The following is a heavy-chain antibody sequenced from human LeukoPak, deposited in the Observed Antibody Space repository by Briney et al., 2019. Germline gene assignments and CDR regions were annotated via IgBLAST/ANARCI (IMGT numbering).Heavy chain of an antibody. V-gene: IGHV4-59*01. CDR3: ARVGGYFDWLLGPFDC. CDR2: IYYSGST. Sequence: SETLSLTCTVSGGSISSYYWSWIRQPPGKGLEWIGYIYYSGSTNYNPSLKSRVTISVDTSKNQFSLKLSSVTAADTAVYYCARVGGYFDWLLGPFDCWGQGTLVTVSS. CDR1: GGSISSYY. D-gene: IGHD3-9*01. J-gene: IGHJ4*02.